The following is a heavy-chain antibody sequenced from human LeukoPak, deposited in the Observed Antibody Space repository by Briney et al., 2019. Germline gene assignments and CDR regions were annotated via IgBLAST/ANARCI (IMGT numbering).Heavy chain of an antibody. V-gene: IGHV1-2*02. CDR2: INPNSGDT. Sequence: ASVKVSCKASGYTFTSYGISWVRQAPGQGLEWMGWINPNSGDTNYAQKFQGRVTMTRDTSISTAYMELSRLRSDDTALYYCARGVAGTYYYYYMDVWGKGTTVSVS. J-gene: IGHJ6*03. D-gene: IGHD6-19*01. CDR3: ARGVAGTYYYYYMDV. CDR1: GYTFTSYG.